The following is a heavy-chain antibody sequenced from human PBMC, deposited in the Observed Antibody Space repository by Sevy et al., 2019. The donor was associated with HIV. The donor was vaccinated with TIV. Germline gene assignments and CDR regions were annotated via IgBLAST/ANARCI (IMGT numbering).Heavy chain of an antibody. CDR2: ISSSGSTI. CDR3: ARASGYYDSNGLPDY. D-gene: IGHD3-22*01. CDR1: GFTFSDYY. J-gene: IGHJ4*02. Sequence: GGSRRLSCAASGFTFSDYYMSWIRQAPGKGLEWVSYISSSGSTIYYADSVKGRFTISRDNAKNSLYLQMNSLRAEDTAVYYCARASGYYDSNGLPDYWGQGTLVTVSS. V-gene: IGHV3-11*01.